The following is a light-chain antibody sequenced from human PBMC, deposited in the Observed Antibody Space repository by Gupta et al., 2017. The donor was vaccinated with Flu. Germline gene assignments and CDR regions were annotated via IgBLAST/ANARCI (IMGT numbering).Light chain of an antibody. CDR1: QSVSSN. CDR3: QQYNNWWT. V-gene: IGKV3-15*01. CDR2: EAS. J-gene: IGKJ1*01. Sequence: EIVMTHSPPTLSVSPGEKGTLSCRASQSVSSNLAWYQQKPGQAPRLLISEASTRATGVPARFSGSGSGTEFTLTISRLQSEDSAIYYCQQYNNWWTFGQGTKVEIK.